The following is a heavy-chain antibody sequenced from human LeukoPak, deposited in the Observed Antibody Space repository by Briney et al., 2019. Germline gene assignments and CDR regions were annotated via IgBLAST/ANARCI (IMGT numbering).Heavy chain of an antibody. V-gene: IGHV4-61*02. Sequence: PSETLSLTCTVSGGSISSSSYYWSWIRQPAGKGLEWIGRIYTSGSTNYNPSLKSRVTISVDTSKNQFSLKLSSVTAADTAVYYCAREVGIREFDYWGQGTLVTVSS. D-gene: IGHD1-26*01. CDR1: GGSISSSSYY. J-gene: IGHJ4*02. CDR3: AREVGIREFDY. CDR2: IYTSGST.